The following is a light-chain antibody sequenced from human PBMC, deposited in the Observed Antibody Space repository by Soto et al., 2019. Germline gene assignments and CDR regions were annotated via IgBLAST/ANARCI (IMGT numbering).Light chain of an antibody. CDR1: SSNIGNNP. CDR3: AAWDASLYGPG. V-gene: IGLV1-44*01. Sequence: QAVATQPPSASGTPGQRVTISCSGSSSNIGNNPVNWYQQLPGTAPKLLLYNNNERPSGVPDRFSGSKSGTSASLAISGLQSEDEAEYYCAAWDASLYGPGFGGGTKLTVL. CDR2: NNN. J-gene: IGLJ2*01.